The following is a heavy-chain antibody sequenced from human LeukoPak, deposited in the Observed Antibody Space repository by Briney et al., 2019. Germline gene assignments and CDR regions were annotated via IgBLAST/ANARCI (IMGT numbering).Heavy chain of an antibody. CDR3: ARGVVVVPAAIGFDY. J-gene: IGHJ4*02. CDR1: GYTFTSYY. V-gene: IGHV1-46*01. CDR2: INPSGGST. D-gene: IGHD2-2*01. Sequence: GASVKVSCKASGYTFTSYYMHWVRQAPGQGLEWMGIINPSGGSTSYAQKFQGRVTMTRDTSTSTVYMELSSLRSEDTAVYYCARGVVVVPAAIGFDYWGQGTLVTVSS.